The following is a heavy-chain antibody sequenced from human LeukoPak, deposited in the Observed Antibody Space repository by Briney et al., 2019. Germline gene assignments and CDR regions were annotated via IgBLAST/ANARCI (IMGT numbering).Heavy chain of an antibody. D-gene: IGHD6-19*01. CDR2: ISSSGSTI. J-gene: IGHJ4*02. CDR3: ARQPYSSGWYEFDY. V-gene: IGHV3-48*03. Sequence: AGXXLRLSGAASGFTFSSYEMNWVRQAPGKGLEWVSYISSSGSTIYYADSVKGRFTISRDNDKNSMYLQMNSLRAEDTAVYYCARQPYSSGWYEFDYWGQGTLVTVSS. CDR1: GFTFSSYE.